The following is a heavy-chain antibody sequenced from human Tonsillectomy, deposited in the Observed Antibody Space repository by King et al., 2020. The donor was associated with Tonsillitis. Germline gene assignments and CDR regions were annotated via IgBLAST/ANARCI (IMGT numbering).Heavy chain of an antibody. CDR1: GGSFSEYY. J-gene: IGHJ4*02. Sequence: VQLPQWGAGLLKPSETLSLPCTVSGGSFSEYYWNWIRQSPGKGLEWIGEIHHSGGANYNPSLKSRVTISVDTSKKRFSLKLNSVTAADTAVYYCARATTIVTRVLDYWGQGTLVTVSS. V-gene: IGHV4-34*01. D-gene: IGHD5-24*01. CDR2: IHHSGGA. CDR3: ARATTIVTRVLDY.